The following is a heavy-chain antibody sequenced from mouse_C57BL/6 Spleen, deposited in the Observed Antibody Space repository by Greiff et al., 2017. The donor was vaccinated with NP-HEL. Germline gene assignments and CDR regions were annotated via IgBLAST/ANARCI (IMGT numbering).Heavy chain of an antibody. V-gene: IGHV1-82*01. J-gene: IGHJ4*01. CDR1: GYAFSSSW. Sequence: VQLQQSGPELVKPGASVKISCKASGYAFSSSWMNWVKQRPGKGLEWIGRIYPGDGDTNYNGKFKGKATLTADKSSSTAYMQLSSLTSEDSAVYFCARDGNYVVYAMDYWGQGTSVTVSS. D-gene: IGHD2-1*01. CDR3: ARDGNYVVYAMDY. CDR2: IYPGDGDT.